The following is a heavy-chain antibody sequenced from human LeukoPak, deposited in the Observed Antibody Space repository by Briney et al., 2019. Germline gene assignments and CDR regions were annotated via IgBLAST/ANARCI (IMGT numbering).Heavy chain of an antibody. J-gene: IGHJ4*02. V-gene: IGHV1-18*01. Sequence: ASVKVSCKAYGYTFSNFGISWVRQAPGQGLEWMGWISGYNGNTKYAQKFQARVTLTTDTPTSTAYMELRSLRSDDTAVYYCARDRFYSSWQRGDYWGQGTLVTVSS. CDR1: GYTFSNFG. CDR3: ARDRFYSSWQRGDY. D-gene: IGHD6-13*01. CDR2: ISGYNGNT.